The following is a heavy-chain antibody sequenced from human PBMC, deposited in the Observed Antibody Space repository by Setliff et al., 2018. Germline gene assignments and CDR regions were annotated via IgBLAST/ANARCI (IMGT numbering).Heavy chain of an antibody. Sequence: ASVKVSCKTPGYTFSASYIHWVRQAPGQGLEWMGCINPSSGDKNSAQNFQDRVTMTMDKSTTTAFMELRRLTPDDRAVYYCARGRSGNGFDHRSSYQEVWGTGTSVTVSS. CDR2: INPSSGDK. CDR1: GYTFSASY. V-gene: IGHV1-2*02. D-gene: IGHD3-9*01. J-gene: IGHJ6*04. CDR3: ARGRSGNGFDHRSSYQEV.